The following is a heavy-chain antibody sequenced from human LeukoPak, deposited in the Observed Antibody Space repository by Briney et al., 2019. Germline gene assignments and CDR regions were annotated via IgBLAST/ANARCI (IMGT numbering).Heavy chain of an antibody. J-gene: IGHJ4*02. CDR2: IYYSGST. CDR1: GGSISSSSYY. Sequence: PSETLSLTCTVSGGSISSSSYYWGWIRQPPGKGLEWIGSIYYSGSTYYNPSLKSRVTISVDTSKNQFSLKLSSVTAADTAVYYCARYYDYVWGSYRIFDYWGQGTLVTVSS. V-gene: IGHV4-39*01. CDR3: ARYYDYVWGSYRIFDY. D-gene: IGHD3-16*02.